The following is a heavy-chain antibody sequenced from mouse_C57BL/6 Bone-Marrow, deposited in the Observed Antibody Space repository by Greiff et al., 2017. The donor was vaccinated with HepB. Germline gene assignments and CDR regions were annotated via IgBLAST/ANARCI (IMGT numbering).Heavy chain of an antibody. CDR1: GYTFTDYN. V-gene: IGHV1-22*01. D-gene: IGHD1-1*01. Sequence: EVQLVESGPELVKPGASVKMSCKASGYTFTDYNMHWVKQSHGKSLEWIGYINPNNGGTSYNQKFKGKATLTVNKSSSTAYMELRSLTSEDSAVYYCARDQSYYYGSSPFAYWGQGTLVTVSA. CDR3: ARDQSYYYGSSPFAY. CDR2: INPNNGGT. J-gene: IGHJ3*01.